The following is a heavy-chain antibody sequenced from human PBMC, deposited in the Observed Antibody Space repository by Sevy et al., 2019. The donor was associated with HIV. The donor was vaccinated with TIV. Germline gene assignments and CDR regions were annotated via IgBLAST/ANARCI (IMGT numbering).Heavy chain of an antibody. V-gene: IGHV4-34*01. CDR2: INHSGST. CDR1: GGSFSGYY. Sequence: SETLSLTCAVYGGSFSGYYWSWIRQPPGKGLEWIGEINHSGSTNYNPSLKSRVTISVDTSKNQFSLKLSSVTAADTAVYYCARDYYDSSGYKYYFDYWGQGTLVTVSS. D-gene: IGHD3-22*01. CDR3: ARDYYDSSGYKYYFDY. J-gene: IGHJ4*02.